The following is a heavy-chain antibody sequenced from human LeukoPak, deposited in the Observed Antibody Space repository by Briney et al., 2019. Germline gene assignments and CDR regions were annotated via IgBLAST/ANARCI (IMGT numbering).Heavy chain of an antibody. D-gene: IGHD4-17*01. CDR1: GFTFSSYE. Sequence: VGSLRLSCAASGFTFSSYEMNWVRQAPGKGLEWVSYISSSGSTIYYSASAKGRLTIARDNARNSLYLQMNSLRAEDTAVYYCAREVAYGDSVDYWGQGTLVTVSS. V-gene: IGHV3-48*03. CDR2: ISSSGSTI. J-gene: IGHJ4*02. CDR3: AREVAYGDSVDY.